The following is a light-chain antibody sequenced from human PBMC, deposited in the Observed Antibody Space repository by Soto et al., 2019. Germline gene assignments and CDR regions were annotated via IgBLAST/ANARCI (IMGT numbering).Light chain of an antibody. CDR3: SSYTTSSTQV. V-gene: IGLV2-14*01. CDR2: EVS. Sequence: QSALTQPASVSGSPGQSITISCTGTSSDIGYYNYVSWYRQHPGKAPKLMIYEVSNRPSGVSYRFSGSKSGNTASLAISGLQAEDEADYYFSSYTTSSTQVFGGGTKLTVL. J-gene: IGLJ3*02. CDR1: SSDIGYYNY.